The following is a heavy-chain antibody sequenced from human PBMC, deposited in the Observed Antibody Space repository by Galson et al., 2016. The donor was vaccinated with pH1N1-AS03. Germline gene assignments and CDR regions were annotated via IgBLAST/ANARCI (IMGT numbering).Heavy chain of an antibody. Sequence: SLRLSCAASGFTFSIYGMHWVRQSPGKGLEWVTFIRYDGSDEYYVDSVKGRFTISRDNSKNTLYLHMNSLRRDDTAVYYCVKDEGDRWIHWGQGTQVIVSS. J-gene: IGHJ4*02. V-gene: IGHV3-30*02. CDR2: IRYDGSDE. D-gene: IGHD2-21*02. CDR1: GFTFSIYG. CDR3: VKDEGDRWIH.